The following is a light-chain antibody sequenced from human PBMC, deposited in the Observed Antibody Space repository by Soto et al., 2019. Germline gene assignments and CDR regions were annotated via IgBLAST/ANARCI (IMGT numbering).Light chain of an antibody. J-gene: IGKJ1*01. CDR1: QSVRSN. V-gene: IGKV3-15*01. CDR2: DAS. CDR3: QQYDNWPRT. Sequence: EKVMTQSPATLSVSPGERATLSCGASQSVRSNVAWYQQKPGQPPRLLIYDASTRATGIPSRFSGGGSGTEFTLTISSLKSEDFAVYYCQQYDNWPRTLGQGTKVDIK.